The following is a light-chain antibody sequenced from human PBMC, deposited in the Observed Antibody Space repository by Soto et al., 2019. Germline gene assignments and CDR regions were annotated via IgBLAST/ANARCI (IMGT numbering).Light chain of an antibody. CDR2: DVS. CDR3: SSYTSSSTLA. Sequence: QSALTQPASVSGSPGQSITISCTGTSSEVGGYNYVSWYQQHPGKAPKLMIYDVSNRPSGVSNRFSGSKSGNTASLTISGLQAEDEADYYCSSYTSSSTLAFGGGTKVTVL. CDR1: SSEVGGYNY. V-gene: IGLV2-14*01. J-gene: IGLJ2*01.